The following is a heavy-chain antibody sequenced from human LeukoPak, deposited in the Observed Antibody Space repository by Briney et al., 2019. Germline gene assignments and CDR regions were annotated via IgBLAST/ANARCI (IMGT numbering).Heavy chain of an antibody. CDR1: GFTFSSYS. CDR3: AKDGVQVHLYYFDS. D-gene: IGHD2-8*02. V-gene: IGHV3-21*01. CDR2: ISSSSSYI. Sequence: PGGSLRLSCAASGFTFSSYSMNWVRQAPGKGLEWVSSISSSSSYIYYADSVKGRFTISRDNAKNSLYLQMNSLRGDDTALYYCAKDGVQVHLYYFDSWGQGALVTVSS. J-gene: IGHJ4*02.